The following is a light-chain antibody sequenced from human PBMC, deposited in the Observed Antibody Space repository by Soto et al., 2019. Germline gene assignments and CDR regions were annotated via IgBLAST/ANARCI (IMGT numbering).Light chain of an antibody. Sequence: SYELTQPLSVSVALGQTARITCGGNNIGSKNVHWYQQKPGQAPVLVIYRDSNRPSGIPERFSGSNSGNTATLTISRAQAGDEADYYCQVWDSSYVSGTGTKLTVL. CDR3: QVWDSSYV. J-gene: IGLJ1*01. CDR1: NIGSKN. CDR2: RDS. V-gene: IGLV3-9*01.